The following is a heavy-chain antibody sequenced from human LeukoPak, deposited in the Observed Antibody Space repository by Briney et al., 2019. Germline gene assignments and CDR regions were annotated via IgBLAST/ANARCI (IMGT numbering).Heavy chain of an antibody. CDR2: IKQDGSEK. V-gene: IGHV3-7*01. J-gene: IGHJ4*02. D-gene: IGHD3-10*01. CDR1: GFTFSSYW. Sequence: PGGSLRLSCAASGFTFSSYWMSWVRQAPGKGLEWVANIKQDGSEKYYVDSVKGRFTISRDNAKNSLYLQMNSLRAEDTAVYYCARDFFAVGTWFGESSYFDYWGQGTLVTVSS. CDR3: ARDFFAVGTWFGESSYFDY.